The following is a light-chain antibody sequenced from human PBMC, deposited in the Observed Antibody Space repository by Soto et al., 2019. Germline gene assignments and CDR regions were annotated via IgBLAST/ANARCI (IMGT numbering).Light chain of an antibody. Sequence: QSVLTQPASVSGSPGQSITISCTGASGDVGTHNYVSWYQQHPGKAPKLMIYGVTIRPSGISNRFSGSKSGNTASLTISGLQAEDEADYSCSSYTSGSTLIVFGTGTKLTVL. CDR1: SGDVGTHNY. CDR2: GVT. J-gene: IGLJ1*01. V-gene: IGLV2-14*01. CDR3: SSYTSGSTLIV.